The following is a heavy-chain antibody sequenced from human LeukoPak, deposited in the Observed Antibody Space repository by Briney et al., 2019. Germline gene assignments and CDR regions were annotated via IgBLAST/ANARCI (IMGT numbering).Heavy chain of an antibody. V-gene: IGHV3-21*01. CDR3: ARDLNYDSSGPLDY. CDR1: GFTFSSYS. D-gene: IGHD3-22*01. Sequence: GGSLRLSCAASGFTFSSYSMNWVRQAPGKGLEWVSSISSSSSYIYYADSVKGRFTISRDNAKNTLYLQMNSLRAEDTAVYYCARDLNYDSSGPLDYWGQGTLVTVSS. CDR2: ISSSSSYI. J-gene: IGHJ4*02.